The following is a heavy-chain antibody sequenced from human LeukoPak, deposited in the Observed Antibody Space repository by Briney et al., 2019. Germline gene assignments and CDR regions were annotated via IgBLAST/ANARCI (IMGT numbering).Heavy chain of an antibody. V-gene: IGHV1-18*01. J-gene: IGHJ4*02. Sequence: ASVKVSCKASGYTFNSYGISWVRQAPGQGLEWMGWTSPHNGDTNYAQKLQGRVTMTTDTSTSTAYMELRSLRSDDTAVYYCARVRAAAGIYYFYNWGQGTLVTVSS. D-gene: IGHD6-13*01. CDR3: ARVRAAAGIYYFYN. CDR2: TSPHNGDT. CDR1: GYTFNSYG.